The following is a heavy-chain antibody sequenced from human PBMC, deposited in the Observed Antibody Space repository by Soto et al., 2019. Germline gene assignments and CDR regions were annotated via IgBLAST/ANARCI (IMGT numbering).Heavy chain of an antibody. CDR3: ARDQYSSSGYGMDV. Sequence: SETLSLTCAVYGGSFSGYYWSWIRQPPGKGLEWIGEINHSGSTNYNPSLKSRVTISVDTFKNQFSLKLSSVTAADTAVYYCARDQYSSSGYGMDVWGQGTTVTVSS. CDR1: GGSFSGYY. CDR2: INHSGST. D-gene: IGHD6-6*01. J-gene: IGHJ6*02. V-gene: IGHV4-34*01.